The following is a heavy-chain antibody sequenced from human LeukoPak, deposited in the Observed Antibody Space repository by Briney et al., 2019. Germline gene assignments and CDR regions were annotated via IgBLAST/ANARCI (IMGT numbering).Heavy chain of an antibody. CDR1: GFTVSSNY. CDR3: ARDQRGYSYGYDYYMDV. D-gene: IGHD5-18*01. Sequence: PGGSLRLSCAASGFTVSSNYMSWVRRAPGKGLEWVSVIYSGGSTYYADSVKGRFTISRDNSKNTLYLQMNSLKAEDTAVYYCARDQRGYSYGYDYYMDVWGKGTTVTISS. V-gene: IGHV3-53*01. CDR2: IYSGGST. J-gene: IGHJ6*03.